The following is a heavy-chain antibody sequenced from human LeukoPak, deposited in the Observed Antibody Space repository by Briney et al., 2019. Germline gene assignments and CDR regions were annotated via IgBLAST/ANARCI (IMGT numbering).Heavy chain of an antibody. V-gene: IGHV1-2*02. CDR3: ARDGSYYDSSGSPHYYYGMDV. Sequence: ASVKVSCKASGYTFPGYYMHWVRQAPGQGLEWMGWINPNSGGTNYAQKFQGRVTMTRDTSISTAYMELSRLRSDDTAVYYCARDGSYYDSSGSPHYYYGMDVWGQGTTVTVSS. CDR2: INPNSGGT. J-gene: IGHJ6*02. CDR1: GYTFPGYY. D-gene: IGHD3-22*01.